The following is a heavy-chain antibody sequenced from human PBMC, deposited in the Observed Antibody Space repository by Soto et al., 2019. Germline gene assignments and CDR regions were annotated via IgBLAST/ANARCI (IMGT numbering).Heavy chain of an antibody. Sequence: GASVKVSCKASGYTFTSYDINWVRQATGQGLEWMGWMNPSSGNTGYAQKFQGRVTMTRNTSISTAYMELSSLRSEDTAVYYCARVGSSSPHYYYYYMDVWGKGTTVTVSS. CDR3: ARVGSSSPHYYYYYMDV. J-gene: IGHJ6*03. V-gene: IGHV1-8*01. CDR2: MNPSSGNT. CDR1: GYTFTSYD. D-gene: IGHD6-6*01.